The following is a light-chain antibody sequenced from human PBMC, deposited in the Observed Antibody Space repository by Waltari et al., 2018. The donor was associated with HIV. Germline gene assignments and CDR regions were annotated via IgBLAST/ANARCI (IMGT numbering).Light chain of an antibody. CDR2: GAS. V-gene: IGKV3-20*01. Sequence: VFTPSTGTLSLSPGESATLPCRASQSVRSNFLAGYQHRPGQAPRLLIYGASNKATGMPDKISVSGSGTDFTLTIRRLEPEDFVVYYWQQYGNSLTFGGGTKVEIK. CDR1: QSVRSNF. CDR3: QQYGNSLT. J-gene: IGKJ4*01.